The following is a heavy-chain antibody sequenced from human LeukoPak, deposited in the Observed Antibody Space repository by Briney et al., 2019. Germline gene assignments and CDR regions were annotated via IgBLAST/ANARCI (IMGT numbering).Heavy chain of an antibody. J-gene: IGHJ4*02. V-gene: IGHV3-23*01. CDR1: GFTFSSYA. CDR3: AKCRSESIAAAGNH. CDR2: IGGSGGNR. D-gene: IGHD6-13*01. Sequence: GGSLRLSCAASGFTFSSYALSWVRQAPGKGLEWVSVIGGSGGNRYYADSAKGRFTISRDNSKNTLYLEMNSLRAEDTAIYYCAKCRSESIAAAGNHWGQGTLVIVSS.